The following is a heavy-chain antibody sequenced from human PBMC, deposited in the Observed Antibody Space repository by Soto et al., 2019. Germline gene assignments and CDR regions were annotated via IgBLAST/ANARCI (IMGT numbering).Heavy chain of an antibody. Sequence: QVQLQESGPGLVKPSQTLSLTCTVSGGSISSGGYYWSWIRQHPGKGLEWIGYIYYSGSTYYNPSLKSRVTISVATSKNHFSLKLSSVTAADTAVYYCARTPIVVVPAASGWWFDPWGQGTLVTVSS. CDR2: IYYSGST. V-gene: IGHV4-31*03. J-gene: IGHJ5*02. CDR1: GGSISSGGYY. CDR3: ARTPIVVVPAASGWWFDP. D-gene: IGHD2-2*01.